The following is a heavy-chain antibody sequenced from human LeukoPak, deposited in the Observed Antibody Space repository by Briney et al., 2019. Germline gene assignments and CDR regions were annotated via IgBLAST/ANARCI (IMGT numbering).Heavy chain of an antibody. CDR1: GYTFTGYY. J-gene: IGHJ4*02. D-gene: IGHD3-22*01. V-gene: IGHV1-2*02. CDR2: INPNSGGT. Sequence: ASVKVSCKASGYTFTGYYMHWVRQAPGRGLEWMGWINPNSGGTNYAQKFQGRVTMTRDTSISTAYMELSRLRSDDTAVYYCARDTYYYDSSGYDYWGQGTLVTVSS. CDR3: ARDTYYYDSSGYDY.